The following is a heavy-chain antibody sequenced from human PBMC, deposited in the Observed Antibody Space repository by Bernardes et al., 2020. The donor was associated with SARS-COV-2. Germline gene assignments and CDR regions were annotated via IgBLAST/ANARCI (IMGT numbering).Heavy chain of an antibody. V-gene: IGHV3-53*01. Sequence: RRSLSLSCAASGFTVSSNYISCVRQAPGKVLEWVSVIYTAGSTYYADSVKGRFTISRDNSKNTLYLQMNSLRAEDTAVYYCARLIPATAQSWGQGTLVTVSS. CDR3: ARLIPATAQS. CDR2: IYTAGST. CDR1: GFTVSSNY. D-gene: IGHD2-2*01. J-gene: IGHJ5*02.